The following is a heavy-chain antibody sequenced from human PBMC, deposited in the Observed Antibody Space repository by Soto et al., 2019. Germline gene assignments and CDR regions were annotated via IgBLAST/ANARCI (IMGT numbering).Heavy chain of an antibody. Sequence: PSETLSLTCTVSGGSISSYYWSWIRQPPGKGLEWIGYIYYSGSTNYNPSLKSRVTISVDTSKNQFSLKLSSVTAADTAVYYCAASGGSRDGWFDPWGQGTLVTVSS. V-gene: IGHV4-59*01. CDR3: AASGGSRDGWFDP. CDR2: IYYSGST. J-gene: IGHJ5*02. CDR1: GGSISSYY. D-gene: IGHD2-15*01.